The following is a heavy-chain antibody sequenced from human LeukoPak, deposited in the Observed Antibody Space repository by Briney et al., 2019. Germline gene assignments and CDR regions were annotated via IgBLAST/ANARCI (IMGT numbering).Heavy chain of an antibody. CDR3: TSGNWFDP. CDR1: GFSFSSYW. V-gene: IGHV3-7*01. CDR2: IKQDGSEK. J-gene: IGHJ5*02. Sequence: GGSLRLSCAASGFSFSSYWMSWVRQAPGKGLEWVANIKQDGSEKYYVDSVKGRFTISRDNAKNSLYQQMNSLRAEDTAVYYCTSGNWFDPWGRGTLVTVSS.